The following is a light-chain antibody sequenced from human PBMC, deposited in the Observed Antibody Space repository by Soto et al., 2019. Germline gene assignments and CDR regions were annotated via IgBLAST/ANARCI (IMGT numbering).Light chain of an antibody. CDR1: QSVSNNY. Sequence: EIVLTQYTGTLSLSLEERATLSCRASQSVSNNYLAWYQQKPGQAPRLLIYGASNRATGIPDRFSGSGSGTDFTLTISRLEPEDFAVYYCQQYGSSGTFGQRTKVDIK. J-gene: IGKJ1*01. CDR3: QQYGSSGT. V-gene: IGKV3-20*01. CDR2: GAS.